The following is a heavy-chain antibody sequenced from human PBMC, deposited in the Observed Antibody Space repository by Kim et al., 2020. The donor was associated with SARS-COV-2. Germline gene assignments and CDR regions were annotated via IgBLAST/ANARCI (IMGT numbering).Heavy chain of an antibody. V-gene: IGHV4-59*01. J-gene: IGHJ3*02. Sequence: GSTNYNPSIKSRVTISVDTSKNQFSLKLSSVTAADTAVYYCARDHNAFDIWGQGTMVTVSS. CDR2: GST. CDR3: ARDHNAFDI.